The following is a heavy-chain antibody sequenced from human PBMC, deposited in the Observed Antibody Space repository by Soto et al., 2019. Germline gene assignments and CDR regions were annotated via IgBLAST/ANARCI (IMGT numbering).Heavy chain of an antibody. CDR2: IMPVFATP. Sequence: QVQLVQSGAEVKKPGSSVKVSCKASGGTVSTSAISWVRQAPGQGLEWVGGIMPVFATPDYAQKFQGRVTITADESTTTAYLELTSLRTDDTAVYYCARDKGRQQLGGNYYYILDVWGQGTAITVSS. V-gene: IGHV1-69*12. CDR1: GGTVSTSA. CDR3: ARDKGRQQLGGNYYYILDV. J-gene: IGHJ6*02. D-gene: IGHD3-3*02.